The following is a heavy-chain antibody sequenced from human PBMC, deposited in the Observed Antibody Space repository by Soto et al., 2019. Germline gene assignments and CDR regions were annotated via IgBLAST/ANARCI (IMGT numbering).Heavy chain of an antibody. D-gene: IGHD4-17*01. V-gene: IGHV3-11*01. CDR1: GFAFSDPY. CDR3: ARGGASVTTPFDY. CDR2: ISSSGSTI. Sequence: QVQLVESGGGLVKPGVSLRLSCAASGFAFSDPYMSWIRQAPGKGMEWISYISSSGSTIYYADSVKGRCTISRDNANKSLYLQMDILTADATAVYYCARGGASVTTPFDYWGQGTHVTASA. J-gene: IGHJ4*02.